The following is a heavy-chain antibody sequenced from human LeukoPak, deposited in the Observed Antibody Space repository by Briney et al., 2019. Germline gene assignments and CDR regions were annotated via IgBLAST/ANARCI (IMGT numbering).Heavy chain of an antibody. D-gene: IGHD4-11*01. CDR1: GGSISSYY. CDR3: ARYGSATVARFDY. V-gene: IGHV4-59*08. J-gene: IGHJ4*02. CDR2: IYYSGSS. Sequence: SETLSLTCTVSGGSISSYYWSWIRQPPGKGLEWIGYIYYSGSSNYNPSLKSRVTISVDTSKNQFSLNLTSVTAADTGIYYCARYGSATVARFDYWGQGLLVTVSS.